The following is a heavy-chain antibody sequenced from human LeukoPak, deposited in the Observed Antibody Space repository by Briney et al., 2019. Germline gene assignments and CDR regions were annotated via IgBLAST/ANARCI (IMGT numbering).Heavy chain of an antibody. CDR3: AKLRGPSGYSSSWGDFGDY. Sequence: GGSLRLSCAASGFTFTDYYMSWIRQAPGKGLEWVSYITNSGATIYYADSVKGRFTISRDNAKNSLYLQMNSLRAEDTAVYYCAKLRGPSGYSSSWGDFGDYWGQGTLVTVSS. V-gene: IGHV3-11*04. D-gene: IGHD6-13*01. CDR2: ITNSGATI. J-gene: IGHJ4*02. CDR1: GFTFTDYY.